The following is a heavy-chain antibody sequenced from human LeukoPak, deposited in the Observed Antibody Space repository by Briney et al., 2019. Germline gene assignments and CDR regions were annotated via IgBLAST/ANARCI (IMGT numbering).Heavy chain of an antibody. V-gene: IGHV3-7*03. CDR1: GFTFSTYS. CDR2: IKQDANEK. D-gene: IGHD3-9*01. Sequence: GGSLRLSCAASGFTFSTYSMNWVRQAPGKGLEWVANIKQDANEKYYLDSVKGRFTISRDNAKNSLYLQMNSLRAEDTAVYYCARFVLPYFDWTPSGFDPWGQGTLVTVSS. J-gene: IGHJ5*02. CDR3: ARFVLPYFDWTPSGFDP.